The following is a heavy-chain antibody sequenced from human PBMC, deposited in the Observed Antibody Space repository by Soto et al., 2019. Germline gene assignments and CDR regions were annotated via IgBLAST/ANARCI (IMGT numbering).Heavy chain of an antibody. V-gene: IGHV4-30-2*01. J-gene: IGHJ4*02. CDR3: ARGMTTVTTFDY. Sequence: QLQLQESGSGLVKPSQTLSLTCAVSGGSISSGGYSWSWIRQPPGKGLEWIGYIYHSGSTYYNPSPRSRVTISVDRSTNQISRKLSSVTAAATAVYSCARGMTTVTTFDYWGQGTLVTVSS. D-gene: IGHD4-17*01. CDR1: GGSISSGGYS. CDR2: IYHSGST.